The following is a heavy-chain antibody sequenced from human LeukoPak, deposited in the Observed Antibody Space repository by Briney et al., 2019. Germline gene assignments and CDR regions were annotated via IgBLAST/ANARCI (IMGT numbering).Heavy chain of an antibody. J-gene: IGHJ4*01. CDR3: ATLNWESPDY. Sequence: GGSLSLSCAGYGFTFSNFWMNWVRQAPGKGLEWVANINQDGSEKYYADSVKGRFTLSRDNAENSVYLQMNNLRPEETAVYYCATLNWESPDYWGQGTQVNVSS. CDR2: INQDGSEK. D-gene: IGHD7-27*01. V-gene: IGHV3-7*01. CDR1: GFTFSNFW.